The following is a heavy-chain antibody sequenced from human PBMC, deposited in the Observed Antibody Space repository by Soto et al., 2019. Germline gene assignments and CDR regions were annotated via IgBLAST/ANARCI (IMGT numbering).Heavy chain of an antibody. V-gene: IGHV3-15*01. J-gene: IGHJ6*02. CDR1: GFTFSNAW. CDR3: TTDDTYSRSTGYYYYGMDV. CDR2: IKSKTDGGTT. D-gene: IGHD6-13*01. Sequence: EVQLVESGGGLVKPGGSLRLSCAASGFTFSNAWMSWVRQAPGKGLEWVGRIKSKTDGGTTDYAAPVKGRFTISRDNSKNTLYLQMNSLKTEDTAVYYCTTDDTYSRSTGYYYYGMDVWGQGTTVTVSS.